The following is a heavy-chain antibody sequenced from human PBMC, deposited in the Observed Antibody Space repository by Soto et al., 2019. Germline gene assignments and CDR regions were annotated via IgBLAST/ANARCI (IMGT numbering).Heavy chain of an antibody. V-gene: IGHV4-59*01. J-gene: IGHJ4*02. CDR1: GGSIRSYY. Sequence: LCGGSIRSYYWTWIRQPPGKGLEWLGYIFYSGRTFYNPSLKSRVTISIHTSKSQFSLQLTSVTAADTAVYYCARGAADTAMVDSWGQATLVTVSS. CDR2: IFYSGRT. CDR3: ARGAADTAMVDS. D-gene: IGHD5-18*01.